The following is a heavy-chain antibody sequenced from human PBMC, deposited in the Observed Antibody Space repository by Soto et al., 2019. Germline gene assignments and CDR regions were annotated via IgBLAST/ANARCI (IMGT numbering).Heavy chain of an antibody. V-gene: IGHV1-69*01. J-gene: IGHJ4*02. Sequence: QVQLVQSGAEVKKPGSSVKVSCKASGGTFSSYAISWVRQAPGQGLEWMGGIIPIFGTANYTQKFQGRVTITEDESTGTAYMELSRLRSEDTAVYYCATTGDGYGNSAKADYWGQGTLVTVAS. CDR2: IIPIFGTA. CDR1: GGTFSSYA. CDR3: ATTGDGYGNSAKADY. D-gene: IGHD5-12*01.